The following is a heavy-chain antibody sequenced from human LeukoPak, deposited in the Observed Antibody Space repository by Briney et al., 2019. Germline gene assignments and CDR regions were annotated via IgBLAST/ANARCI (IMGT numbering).Heavy chain of an antibody. J-gene: IGHJ4*02. V-gene: IGHV4-39*07. CDR3: ARVTGYMTEDYFDY. CDR2: IYYSGTT. D-gene: IGHD6-13*01. CDR1: GDSIKSSSYY. Sequence: PSETLSLTCTVSGDSIKSSSYYWAWVRQPPGKGLEWIASIYYSGTTYYNPSLKSRVTISLDTSKNQFSLRLSSVTAADTAVYYCARVTGYMTEDYFDYWGQGTLITVSS.